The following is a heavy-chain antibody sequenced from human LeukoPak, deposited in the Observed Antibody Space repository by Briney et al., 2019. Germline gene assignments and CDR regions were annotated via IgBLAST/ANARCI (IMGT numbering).Heavy chain of an antibody. V-gene: IGHV1-2*04. CDR3: ARDCLTMLRGVNYCFDS. Sequence: SVPVSCKASGYTFTHYYMHRLRQAPAPRLEWTGWINPNSCGTNYAQKFQGWVTMSRDTSISTASMELSRLRSDDTAVYYSARDCLTMLRGVNYCFDSWGQGTLVTVSS. CDR1: GYTFTHYY. D-gene: IGHD3-10*01. J-gene: IGHJ5*01. CDR2: INPNSCGT.